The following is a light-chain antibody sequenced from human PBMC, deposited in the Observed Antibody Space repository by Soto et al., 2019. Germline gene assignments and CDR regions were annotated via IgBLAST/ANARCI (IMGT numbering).Light chain of an antibody. CDR1: STDFVSYNR. CDR3: SLYTSENAYV. CDR2: EVS. V-gene: IGLV2-18*01. J-gene: IGLJ1*01. Sequence: SALTQPPSVSGSPGQSVTISCTGTSTDFVSYNRVSWYQQPPGTAPKLRIYEVSKRPSGVPDRFSGSKSGNTASLTISGLQAADEADYYCSLYTSENAYVFGTGTKVTVL.